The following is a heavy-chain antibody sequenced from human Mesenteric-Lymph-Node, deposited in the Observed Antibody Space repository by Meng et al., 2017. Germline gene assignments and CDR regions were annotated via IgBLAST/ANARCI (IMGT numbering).Heavy chain of an antibody. CDR3: ARDEDSSSSRNAFDI. D-gene: IGHD6-6*01. Sequence: SVKVSCKASGFTFTSSAVQWVRQARGQRLEWIGWIVVGSGNTNYAQKFQERVTITRDMSTSTAYMELSSLRSEDTAVYYCARDEDSSSSRNAFDIWGQGTMVTVS. V-gene: IGHV1-58*01. J-gene: IGHJ3*02. CDR2: IVVGSGNT. CDR1: GFTFTSSA.